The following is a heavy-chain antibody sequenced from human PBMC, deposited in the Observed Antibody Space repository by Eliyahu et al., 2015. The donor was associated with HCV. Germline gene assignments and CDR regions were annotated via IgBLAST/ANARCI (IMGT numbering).Heavy chain of an antibody. CDR3: ARTRIDGSGTYYKSANFDP. V-gene: IGHV4-34*01. J-gene: IGHJ5*02. D-gene: IGHD3-10*01. CDR2: INHSGST. Sequence: QVQLQQWGAGLLKPSETLSLTCAVYGXSFSGYYWSWXRQPPGKGLEWIGEINHSGSTNYNPSLKSRVTISVDTSKNQFSLKLSSVTAADTAVYYCARTRIDGSGTYYKSANFDPWGQGTLVTVSS. CDR1: GXSFSGYY.